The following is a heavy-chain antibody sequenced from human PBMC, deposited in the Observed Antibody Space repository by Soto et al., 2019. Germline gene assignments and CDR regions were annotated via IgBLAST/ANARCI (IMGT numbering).Heavy chain of an antibody. CDR1: GYTLTELS. V-gene: IGHV1-24*01. CDR3: ATDYPRLRTQLRYFDWPNTGFEY. Sequence: ASVKVSFKVSGYTLTELSMHWVRQAPGKGLEWMGGFDPEDGETIYAQKFQGRVTMTEDTSTDTAYMELSSLRPEDTAVYYCATDYPRLRTQLRYFDWPNTGFEYWGQGTLVTVSS. CDR2: FDPEDGET. J-gene: IGHJ4*02. D-gene: IGHD3-9*01.